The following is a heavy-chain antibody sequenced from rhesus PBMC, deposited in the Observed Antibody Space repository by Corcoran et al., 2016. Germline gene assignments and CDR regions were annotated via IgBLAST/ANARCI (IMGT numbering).Heavy chain of an antibody. CDR2: IYGSSGNT. V-gene: IGHV4S7*01. CDR3: ASLYSSGWYYFDY. J-gene: IGHJ4*01. CDR1: GGSISSGYG. D-gene: IGHD6-31*01. Sequence: VQLQESGPGLVKPSETLSLTCAVSGGSISSGYGWSWIRQPPGKGLEWIGYIYGSSGNTYYNPSLKSRVTISKDTSKNQFSLKLSSVTAADTAMYYCASLYSSGWYYFDYWGQGVLATVSS.